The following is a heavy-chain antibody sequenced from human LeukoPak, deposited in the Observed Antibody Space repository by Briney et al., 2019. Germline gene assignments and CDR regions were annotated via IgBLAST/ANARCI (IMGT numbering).Heavy chain of an antibody. V-gene: IGHV3-23*01. CDR1: GFTFSSYA. Sequence: SGGSLRLSCAASGFTFSSYAMSWVRQAPGKGLEWVSAISGSGGSTYYADSVKGRFTISRDNSKNTLYLQMNSLRAEDTAVYYCAKAELWFGELSPLDYWGQGTLVTVSS. CDR2: ISGSGGST. CDR3: AKAELWFGELSPLDY. J-gene: IGHJ4*02. D-gene: IGHD3-10*01.